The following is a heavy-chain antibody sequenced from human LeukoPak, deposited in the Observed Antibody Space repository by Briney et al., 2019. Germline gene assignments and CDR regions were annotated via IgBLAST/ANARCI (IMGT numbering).Heavy chain of an antibody. D-gene: IGHD3-3*01. Sequence: GGSLRLSCAASGFTFSSYVMHWVRQASGKGLEWVAIISYDGSNKYYADSVKGRFTISRDNSKNTLYLQMNSLRAEDTAVYYCARDYRWSGYTFDYWGQGTLVTVSS. J-gene: IGHJ4*02. V-gene: IGHV3-30*04. CDR2: ISYDGSNK. CDR1: GFTFSSYV. CDR3: ARDYRWSGYTFDY.